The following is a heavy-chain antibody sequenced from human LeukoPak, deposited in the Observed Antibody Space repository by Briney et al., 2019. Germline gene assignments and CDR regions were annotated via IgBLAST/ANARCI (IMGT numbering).Heavy chain of an antibody. J-gene: IGHJ5*02. V-gene: IGHV4-59*01. Sequence: SETLSLTCTVSGGSISGYYWSWIRQPPGKGLEWIGHIYYSGSTNYNPSLKSRVTISVDTSKNQFSLKLSSVPAADTAVYYCAKSPYSGYSSAWGQGTLVTVSS. D-gene: IGHD6-19*01. CDR3: AKSPYSGYSSA. CDR2: IYYSGST. CDR1: GGSISGYY.